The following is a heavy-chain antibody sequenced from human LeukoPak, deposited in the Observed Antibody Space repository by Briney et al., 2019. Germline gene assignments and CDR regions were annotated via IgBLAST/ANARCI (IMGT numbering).Heavy chain of an antibody. CDR3: ATGPPEEWELLPRLVY. V-gene: IGHV1-24*01. D-gene: IGHD1-26*01. CDR2: FDPEDGET. Sequence: GASVNVSCKVSGYTLTELSMHWVRQAPGKGLEWMGGFDPEDGETIYAQKFQGRATMTEDTSTDTAYMELSSLRSEDTAVYYCATGPPEEWELLPRLVYWGQGTLVTVSS. CDR1: GYTLTELS. J-gene: IGHJ4*02.